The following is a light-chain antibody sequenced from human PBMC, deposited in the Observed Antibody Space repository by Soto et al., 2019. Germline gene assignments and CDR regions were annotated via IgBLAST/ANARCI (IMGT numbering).Light chain of an antibody. Sequence: IVMTQSPLSLPVTPGEPASISCRSSQSLLNRNGQNCLDWYLQKPGQSPQLLIHLGSVRASVVPDRFSGSGSGTDFTLKISRVEAEDVGVYFCMQALESPPTFGGGTKVEIK. J-gene: IGKJ4*01. V-gene: IGKV2-28*01. CDR1: QSLLNRNGQNC. CDR3: MQALESPPT. CDR2: LGS.